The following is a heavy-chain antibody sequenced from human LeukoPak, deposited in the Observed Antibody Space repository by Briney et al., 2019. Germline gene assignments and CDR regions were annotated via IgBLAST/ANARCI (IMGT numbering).Heavy chain of an antibody. CDR1: GFTFDDYA. CDR3: AKDIGYCSSTSCYRGGAFDI. Sequence: HPGRSLRLSCAASGFTFDDYAMHWVRQAPGKGLEWVSGISWNSGSIGYADSVKGRFTISRDNAKNSLYLQMNSLRAEDTALYYCAKDIGYCSSTSCYRGGAFDIWGQGTMVTVSS. D-gene: IGHD2-2*02. J-gene: IGHJ3*02. CDR2: ISWNSGSI. V-gene: IGHV3-9*01.